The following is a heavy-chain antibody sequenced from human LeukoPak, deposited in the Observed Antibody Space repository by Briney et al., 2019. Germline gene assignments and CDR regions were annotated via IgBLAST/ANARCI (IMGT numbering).Heavy chain of an antibody. V-gene: IGHV3-66*01. CDR3: ARDAEMATIGLDAFDI. J-gene: IGHJ3*02. CDR2: IYSGGDT. D-gene: IGHD5-24*01. CDR1: GFTVSSSY. Sequence: QTGGSLRLSCAASGFTVSSSYMSWVRQAPGKGLEWVSLIYSGGDTYYADSVKGRFTISRDNSKNTLYLQMNSLRAEDTAVYYCARDAEMATIGLDAFDIWGQGTMVTVSS.